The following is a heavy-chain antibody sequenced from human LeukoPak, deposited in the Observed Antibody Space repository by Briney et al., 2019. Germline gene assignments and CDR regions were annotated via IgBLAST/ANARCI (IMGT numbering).Heavy chain of an antibody. CDR2: IIPIFGTA. Sequence: SVKVSCKASGGTFSSHAISWVRQAPGQGLEWMGGIIPIFGTANYAQKFQGRVTITGDESTSTAYMELSSLRSEDTAVYYCASSYSSSWYFDYWGQGTLVTVSS. V-gene: IGHV1-69*01. D-gene: IGHD6-13*01. CDR1: GGTFSSHA. J-gene: IGHJ4*02. CDR3: ASSYSSSWYFDY.